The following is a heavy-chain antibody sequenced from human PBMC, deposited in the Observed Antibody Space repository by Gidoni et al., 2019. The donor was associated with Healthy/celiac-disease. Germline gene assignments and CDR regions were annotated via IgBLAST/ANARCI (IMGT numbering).Heavy chain of an antibody. CDR1: GYPLTELS. V-gene: IGHV1-24*01. CDR3: ATIPNCSSTSCYENAFDI. D-gene: IGHD2-2*01. J-gene: IGHJ3*02. Sequence: QVQLVQSGAEAKKPGASVKVSCKVSGYPLTELSMHWVRQAPGKGLEWMGGFDPEDGETIYAQKFQGRVTMTEDTSTDTAYMELSSLRSEDTAVYYCATIPNCSSTSCYENAFDIWGQGTMVTVSS. CDR2: FDPEDGET.